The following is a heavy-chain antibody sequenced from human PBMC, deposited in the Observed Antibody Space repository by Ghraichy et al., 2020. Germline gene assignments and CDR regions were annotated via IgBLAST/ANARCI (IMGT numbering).Heavy chain of an antibody. CDR1: GGSISSYY. V-gene: IGHV4-59*01. Sequence: SETLSLTCTVSGGSISSYYWSWIRQPPGKGLEWIGYIYYSGSTNYNPSLKSRVTISVDTSKNQFSLKLSSVTAADTAVYYCARATKLYSSGYSLSFWDYWGQGTLVTVSS. CDR2: IYYSGST. D-gene: IGHD3-22*01. CDR3: ARATKLYSSGYSLSFWDY. J-gene: IGHJ4*02.